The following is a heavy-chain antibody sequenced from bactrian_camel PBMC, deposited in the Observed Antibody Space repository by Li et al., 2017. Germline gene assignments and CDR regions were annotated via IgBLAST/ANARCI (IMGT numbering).Heavy chain of an antibody. CDR2: IYAVSGAS. Sequence: DVQLVESGGGSVQAGGSLRLSCAYSGYTYNSYCRGWFRQAPGKEREGVAAIYAVSGASWYTDPVNRRFTISQDDDKNTLYLQMNSLQPEDTAMYYCAADPYRSDYGGLKRGRYNYWGRGTQVTVS. CDR3: AADPYRSDYGGLKRGRYNY. J-gene: IGHJ4*01. D-gene: IGHD4*01. CDR1: GYTYNSYC. V-gene: IGHV3S31*01.